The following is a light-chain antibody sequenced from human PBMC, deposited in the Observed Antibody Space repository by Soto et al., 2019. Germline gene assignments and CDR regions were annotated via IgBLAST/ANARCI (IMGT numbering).Light chain of an antibody. Sequence: EIVMTQSPATLSVSPGERATLSCRASQSVSTNLAWYQQKPGQAPRLLIYGASTRAPGIPTRFSGSGSGTQFTLTISSLQSQDSALYFCQQYSNWPPFTFGPGTKVDIK. J-gene: IGKJ3*01. CDR3: QQYSNWPPFT. V-gene: IGKV3-15*01. CDR1: QSVSTN. CDR2: GAS.